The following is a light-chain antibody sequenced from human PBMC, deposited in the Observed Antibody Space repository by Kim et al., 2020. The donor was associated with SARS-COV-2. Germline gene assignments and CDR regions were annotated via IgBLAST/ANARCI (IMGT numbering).Light chain of an antibody. CDR1: SIGSKS. CDR3: QVWDSTSDHRVV. J-gene: IGLJ2*01. Sequence: PGQTARVSCGGSSIGSKSVHWYQQKSGQAPVLVIYYDSDRPSGIPERFSGSNSGNTATLTISRVEAGDEADYYCQVWDSTSDHRVVFGGGTKLTVL. CDR2: YDS. V-gene: IGLV3-21*04.